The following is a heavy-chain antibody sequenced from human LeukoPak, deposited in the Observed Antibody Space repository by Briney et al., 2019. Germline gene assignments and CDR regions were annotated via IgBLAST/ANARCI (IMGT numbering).Heavy chain of an antibody. Sequence: SETLSLTCAVHNGSFSGYYWTWIRQAPGKGLELIGEINNSGVTYYNPSLKSRVTISRDTSKIQFSLQLKSVSAADTALYYCARGGTTHYYGSGTSPWGQGTLVIVSS. D-gene: IGHD3-10*01. CDR3: ARGGTTHYYGSGTSP. CDR2: INNSGVT. J-gene: IGHJ5*02. CDR1: NGSFSGYY. V-gene: IGHV4-34*01.